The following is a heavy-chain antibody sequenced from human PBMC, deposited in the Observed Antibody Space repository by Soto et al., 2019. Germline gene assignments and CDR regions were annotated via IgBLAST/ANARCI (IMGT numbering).Heavy chain of an antibody. J-gene: IGHJ4*02. Sequence: SVKVSCKASGGTFRHSAISWVRQAPGQGLEWMGGIIPVFRTANYAQKFQDRVTITADESTSTAYMELYSLRAEDTAVYYCTTDGDDYGDYVNDYWGQGTLVTVSS. CDR3: TTDGDDYGDYVNDY. D-gene: IGHD4-17*01. CDR1: GGTFRHSA. V-gene: IGHV1-69*13. CDR2: IIPVFRTA.